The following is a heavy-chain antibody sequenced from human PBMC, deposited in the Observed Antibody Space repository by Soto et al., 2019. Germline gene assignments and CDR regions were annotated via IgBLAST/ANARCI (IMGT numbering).Heavy chain of an antibody. V-gene: IGHV4-4*07. CDR1: GGSISSYY. D-gene: IGHD4-17*01. CDR3: ARWGDYGGNSKYYFDY. Sequence: SETLSLTCTVSGGSISSYYWSWIRQPAGKGLEWIGRIYSSGSTNYNPSLKSRVTMSLDTSKNQLSLKLNSVTAADTAVYYCARWGDYGGNSKYYFDYWGQGTLVTVSS. CDR2: IYSSGST. J-gene: IGHJ4*02.